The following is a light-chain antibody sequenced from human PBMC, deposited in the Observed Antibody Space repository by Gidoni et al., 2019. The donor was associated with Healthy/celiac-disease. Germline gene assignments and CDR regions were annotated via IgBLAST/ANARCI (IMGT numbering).Light chain of an antibody. CDR1: QCVLYSSNNKHY. J-gene: IGKJ3*01. CDR2: WAS. Sequence: DIVMTQSPDSLAVSLGESATINCKSSQCVLYSSNNKHYLAWYQQKPGQPPKLLIYWASTRGSGVPDRFSGSGSGTDFTLTISSLQAEDVAVYYCRQYYSTPFTFGPETKVDIK. CDR3: RQYYSTPFT. V-gene: IGKV4-1*01.